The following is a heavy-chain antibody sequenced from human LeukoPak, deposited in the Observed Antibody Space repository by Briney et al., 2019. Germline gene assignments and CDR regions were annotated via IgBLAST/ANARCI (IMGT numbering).Heavy chain of an antibody. D-gene: IGHD3-9*01. CDR1: GGSFSGYY. V-gene: IGHV4-34*01. Sequence: SETLSLTCAVYGGSFSGYYWSWIRQPPGKGLEWIGEINHSGSTNYNPSLKSRVTISVDTSKNQFSLKLSSVTAADTAVYYCARSLMYYDIWAGYSPQNLDYWGQGTLVTVSS. J-gene: IGHJ4*02. CDR2: INHSGST. CDR3: ARSLMYYDIWAGYSPQNLDY.